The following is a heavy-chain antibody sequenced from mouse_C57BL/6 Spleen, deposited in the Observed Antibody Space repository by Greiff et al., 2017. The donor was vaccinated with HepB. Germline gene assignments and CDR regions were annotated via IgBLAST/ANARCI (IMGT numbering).Heavy chain of an antibody. CDR1: GYSITSGYY. CDR2: ISYDGSN. V-gene: IGHV3-6*01. CDR3: ARYYYYGSSYVVRGWFAY. Sequence: EVQLVESGPGLVKPSQSLSLTCSVTGYSITSGYYWNWIRQFPGNQLEWMGYISYDGSNNYNPSLKNRISITRDTSKNQFFLKLNSVTNEDTATYYCARYYYYGSSYVVRGWFAYGGQGTLVTVSA. J-gene: IGHJ3*01. D-gene: IGHD1-1*01.